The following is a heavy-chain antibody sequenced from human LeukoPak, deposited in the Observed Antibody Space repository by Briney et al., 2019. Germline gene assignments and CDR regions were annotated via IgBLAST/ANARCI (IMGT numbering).Heavy chain of an antibody. Sequence: PSETLSLTCTVSGGSISSGDYYWSWIRQPPGKGLEWIGYIYYSGSTYYNPSLKSRVTISVDTSKNQFSLKLSSVTAADTAVYYCARDGPPEFGPAYYYYYGMDVWGQGTTVTVSS. CDR1: GGSISSGDYY. CDR3: ARDGPPEFGPAYYYYYGMDV. CDR2: IYYSGST. V-gene: IGHV4-30-4*01. D-gene: IGHD3-10*01. J-gene: IGHJ6*02.